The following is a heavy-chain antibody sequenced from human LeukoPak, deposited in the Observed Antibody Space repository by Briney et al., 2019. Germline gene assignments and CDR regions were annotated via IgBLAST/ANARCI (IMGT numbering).Heavy chain of an antibody. CDR2: IWYDGNNK. CDR3: VRDKWRDGFSNTFDM. V-gene: IGHV3-33*01. D-gene: IGHD3/OR15-3a*01. CDR1: GFTFNTYG. J-gene: IGHJ3*02. Sequence: PGGSLRLSCAASGFTFNTYGMHWVRQAPGKELEWVAFIWYDGNNKYYAESVKGRFTISRDNSKNTLYLQMNSLRAEDTAVYYCVRDKWRDGFSNTFDMWGQGTMVTVSS.